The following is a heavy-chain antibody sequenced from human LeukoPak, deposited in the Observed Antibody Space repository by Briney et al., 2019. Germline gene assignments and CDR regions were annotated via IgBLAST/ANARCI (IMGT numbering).Heavy chain of an antibody. CDR1: GFTFSTYT. Sequence: GGSLRLSCVASGFTFSTYTMSWVRQAPGKGLEWVSGINWNGGRTGYADSVKGRFTISRDDAKNSLYLQMNSLRAEDTALYYCARDYDYGDYPGYWGQGTLVTVSS. CDR2: INWNGGRT. V-gene: IGHV3-20*04. J-gene: IGHJ4*02. D-gene: IGHD4-17*01. CDR3: ARDYDYGDYPGY.